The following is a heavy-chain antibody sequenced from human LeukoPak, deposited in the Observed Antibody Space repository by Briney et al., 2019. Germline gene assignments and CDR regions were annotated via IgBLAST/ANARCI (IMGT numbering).Heavy chain of an antibody. D-gene: IGHD2-21*01. CDR2: IRRKTNGETT. Sequence: GGSLRLSCAASGFTFSNVWMSWVRQVPGKGLEWVGRIRRKTNGETTDHAAPVKGRFTISRDDSKNTLYLQMNSLKTEDTAVYYCVTDLVIKGYFDYWGQGALVTVSS. V-gene: IGHV3-15*01. CDR1: GFTFSNVW. J-gene: IGHJ4*02. CDR3: VTDLVIKGYFDY.